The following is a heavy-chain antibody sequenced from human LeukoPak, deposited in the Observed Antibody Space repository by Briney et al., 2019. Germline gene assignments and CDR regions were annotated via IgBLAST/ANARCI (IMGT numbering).Heavy chain of an antibody. CDR2: LNPNTGHA. CDR3: AKDRNGADRIIL. D-gene: IGHD2/OR15-2a*01. Sequence: ASVKVSCKVVAYDFTGYHIHWVRLAPGQGPEWMGRLNPNTGHAVYAFKFQGRVTITRDTSSSTAYMEVTRLTSDDTALYYCAKDRNGADRIILWGQGTLVTVSS. V-gene: IGHV1-2*06. J-gene: IGHJ4*02. CDR1: AYDFTGYH.